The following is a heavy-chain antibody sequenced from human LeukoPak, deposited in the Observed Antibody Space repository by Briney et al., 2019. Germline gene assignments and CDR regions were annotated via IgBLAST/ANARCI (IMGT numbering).Heavy chain of an antibody. CDR1: GGSISSNSYS. V-gene: IGHV4-39*01. Sequence: SETLSLTCTVSGGSISSNSYSWGWLRQPPGKGLEWIGSIYYSGSTYYNPSLKSRVTISGDTSKNQFSLKLSSVTAADTAVYYCARGAWCGSGSYGFDPWGQGILVIVSS. CDR2: IYYSGST. CDR3: ARGAWCGSGSYGFDP. D-gene: IGHD3-10*01. J-gene: IGHJ5*02.